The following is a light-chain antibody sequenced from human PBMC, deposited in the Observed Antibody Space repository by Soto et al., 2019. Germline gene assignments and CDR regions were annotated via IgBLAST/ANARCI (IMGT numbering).Light chain of an antibody. J-gene: IGKJ2*01. CDR1: QSISSW. Sequence: DIQMTQSPSTLSASVGDRVTITCRASQSISSWLAWYQQKPGKAPKLLIYEASSLERGVPSRFSGSGSRTEFTLTISSLQPGDFATYYCQQYNSYLYTFGQGTKLEIK. CDR2: EAS. CDR3: QQYNSYLYT. V-gene: IGKV1-5*03.